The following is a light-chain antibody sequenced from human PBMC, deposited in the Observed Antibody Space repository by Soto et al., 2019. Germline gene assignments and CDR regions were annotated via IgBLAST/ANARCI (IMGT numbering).Light chain of an antibody. CDR2: ENN. CDR1: SGSIANNY. Sequence: NFMLTQPHSVSESPGKTLSISCTRSSGSIANNYVQWYQQRPGSAPTTVIYENNQRLSGVPDRFSGSTDGSSNSASLTISGLQTEDEADYYCSSFTSSSTQVLGGGTKLTVL. V-gene: IGLV6-57*04. CDR3: SSFTSSSTQV. J-gene: IGLJ3*02.